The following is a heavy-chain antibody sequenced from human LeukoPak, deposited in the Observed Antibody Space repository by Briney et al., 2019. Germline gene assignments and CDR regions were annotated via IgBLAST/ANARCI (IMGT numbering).Heavy chain of an antibody. CDR2: ISYSSSAI. Sequence: GGSLRLSCAASGFTFSTYSMNWVRQAPGKGLEGVAYISYSSSAIYYADSVKGRFTISRDNAKNSLYLRMNSLRDEDTAVYYCARDSYGSSGYYYVSDYWGQGTLVTVSS. D-gene: IGHD3-22*01. CDR3: ARDSYGSSGYYYVSDY. CDR1: GFTFSTYS. J-gene: IGHJ4*02. V-gene: IGHV3-48*02.